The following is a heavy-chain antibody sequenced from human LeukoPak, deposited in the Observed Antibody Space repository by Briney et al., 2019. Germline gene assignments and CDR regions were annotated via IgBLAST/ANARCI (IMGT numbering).Heavy chain of an antibody. CDR2: INHSGST. J-gene: IGHJ4*02. CDR1: GGSFSTYY. D-gene: IGHD3-3*01. CDR3: AREIRRSGLGSY. V-gene: IGHV4-34*01. Sequence: SETLSLTCVVYGGSFSTYYWSWIRQPPGKGLEWIGEINHSGSTNYNPSLKSRLTISVDTSKNQFSLKLSSVTAADTAVYYCAREIRRSGLGSYWGRGTRVTVSS.